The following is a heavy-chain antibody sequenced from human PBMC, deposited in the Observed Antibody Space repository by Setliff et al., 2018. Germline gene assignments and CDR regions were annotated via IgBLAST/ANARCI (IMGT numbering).Heavy chain of an antibody. Sequence: SETLSLTCTVSGYSISSGYYWGWIRQPPGKGLEWIGSIYHSGSTYYNPSLKSRVTISVDTSKNQFSLKLSSVTAEDTAVYYCAKRIGSGWFGLDYWGQGTLVTVSS. V-gene: IGHV4-38-2*02. CDR2: IYHSGST. CDR3: AKRIGSGWFGLDY. CDR1: GYSISSGYY. D-gene: IGHD6-19*01. J-gene: IGHJ4*02.